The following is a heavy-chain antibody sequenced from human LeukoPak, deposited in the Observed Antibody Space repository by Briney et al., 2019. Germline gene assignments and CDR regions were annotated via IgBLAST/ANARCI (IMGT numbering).Heavy chain of an antibody. V-gene: IGHV3-23*01. Sequence: GGSLRLSCAASGFTFSTYGMIWVREAPGKGLECVSTIGLSDDSTNYADSVKGRFTVSRDNSKNTLYLLMNSLRAEDTARYYCARDPNWGSGYWGQGTLVTVSS. CDR2: IGLSDDST. CDR3: ARDPNWGSGY. J-gene: IGHJ4*02. D-gene: IGHD7-27*01. CDR1: GFTFSTYG.